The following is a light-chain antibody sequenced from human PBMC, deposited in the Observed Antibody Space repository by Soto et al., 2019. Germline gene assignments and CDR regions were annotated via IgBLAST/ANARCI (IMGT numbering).Light chain of an antibody. V-gene: IGKV3-20*01. CDR3: QQYGSPPS. CDR1: QSVSSSY. J-gene: IGKJ1*01. CDR2: GAS. Sequence: EIVLTQSPGTLSLSPGERATLSCRASQSVSSSYLAWYQQKPGQAPRILIYGASSRATGIPDRFSGSGSGTDFTLTISRLDPEDFAVYYCQQYGSPPSFGPGTKVDIK.